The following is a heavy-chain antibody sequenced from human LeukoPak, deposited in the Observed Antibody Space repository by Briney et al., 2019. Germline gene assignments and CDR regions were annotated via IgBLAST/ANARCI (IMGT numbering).Heavy chain of an antibody. Sequence: GESLKISCKASGYSFTSYWIGGVRQMPGKGLGWMGIIDPSDSETRYTPSFQGQVTISVDKSLTTSDLQWNSLKASDTAMYYCARQTAMGRSGDYWGQGTLVTVSS. CDR1: GYSFTSYW. D-gene: IGHD5-18*01. J-gene: IGHJ4*02. V-gene: IGHV5-51*01. CDR3: ARQTAMGRSGDY. CDR2: IDPSDSET.